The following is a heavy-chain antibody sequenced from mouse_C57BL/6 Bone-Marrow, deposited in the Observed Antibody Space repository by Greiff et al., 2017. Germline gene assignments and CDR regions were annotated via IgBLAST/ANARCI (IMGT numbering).Heavy chain of an antibody. CDR3: ARSGGQLGLHPYCFDY. Sequence: VQLQQPGTELVKPGASVKLSCKASGYTFTSYWMHWVKQRPGQGLEWIGNINPCNGGTNYNEKFKSKATLTVDTSSSTAYMQLCSLTSEDSAVYYCARSGGQLGLHPYCFDYWGQGTTLTVSS. V-gene: IGHV1-53*01. CDR1: GYTFTSYW. D-gene: IGHD3-2*01. CDR2: INPCNGGT. J-gene: IGHJ2*01.